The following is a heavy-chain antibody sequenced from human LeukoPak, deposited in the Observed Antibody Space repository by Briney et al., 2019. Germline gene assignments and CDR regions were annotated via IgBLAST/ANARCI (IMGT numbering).Heavy chain of an antibody. J-gene: IGHJ4*02. CDR3: AKDFALLGYCSGGTCHAGDF. CDR1: GFTFSSYG. D-gene: IGHD2-15*01. V-gene: IGHV3-30*02. CDR2: IRYDGSNK. Sequence: GGSLRLSCAASGFTFSSYGMHWVRQAPGKGLEWVAFIRYDGSNKYYADSVKGRFTISRDNSKNTLYLQMNSLRAEDTAVYYCAKDFALLGYCSGGTCHAGDFWGQGTLVTVSS.